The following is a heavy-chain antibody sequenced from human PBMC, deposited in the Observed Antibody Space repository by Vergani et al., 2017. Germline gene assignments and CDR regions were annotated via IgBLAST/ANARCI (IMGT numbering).Heavy chain of an antibody. CDR1: GFTFSSYS. V-gene: IGHV3-48*04. CDR3: ARDSRYYYYGMDV. Sequence: EVQLLESGGGLVQPGGSLRLSCAASGFTFSSYSMNWVRQAPGKGLEWVSYISSSSSTIYYADSVKGRFTISRDNAKNSLYLQMNSLRAEDTAVYYCARDSRYYYYGMDVWGQGTTVTVSS. J-gene: IGHJ6*02. CDR2: ISSSSSTI.